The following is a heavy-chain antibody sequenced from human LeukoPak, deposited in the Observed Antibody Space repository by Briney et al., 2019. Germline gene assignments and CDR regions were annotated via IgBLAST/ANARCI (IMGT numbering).Heavy chain of an antibody. CDR1: GYTFTGYY. V-gene: IGHV1-2*02. CDR2: INPNSGGT. J-gene: IGHJ5*02. D-gene: IGHD3-3*01. Sequence: GASVKVSCKASGYTFTGYYMHWVRQAPGQGLEWMGWINPNSGGTNYAQKFQGRVTMTRDTSISTAYMELSRLRSDDTAVYYCARDPVRFLERPSFRFDPWGQGTLVTVSS. CDR3: ARDPVRFLERPSFRFDP.